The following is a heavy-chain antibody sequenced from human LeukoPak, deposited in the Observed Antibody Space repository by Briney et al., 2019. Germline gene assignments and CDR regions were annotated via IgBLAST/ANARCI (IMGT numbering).Heavy chain of an antibody. CDR3: ARNYCSGGSCYEDY. V-gene: IGHV3-48*03. CDR1: WFTFSSYE. Sequence: PGGSLRLSCAASWFTFSSYEMNWVRQAPGKGLEWVSYISSSGSTIYYADSVKGRFTISRDNPKNSLYLQMNIMRAEDITVYYCARNYCSGGSCYEDYWGQGTLVTVSS. D-gene: IGHD2-15*01. J-gene: IGHJ4*02. CDR2: ISSSGSTI.